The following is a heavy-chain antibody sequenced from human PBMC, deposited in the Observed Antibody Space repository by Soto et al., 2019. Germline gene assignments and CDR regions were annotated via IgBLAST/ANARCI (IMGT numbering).Heavy chain of an antibody. D-gene: IGHD1-26*01. CDR2: ISGSGGST. J-gene: IGHJ4*02. Sequence: EVQLLESGGGLVQPGGSLRLSCAASGFTFSSYAMSWVRQAPGKGLEWVSAISGSGGSTYYADSVKGRFTISRDNSKNTLYLQMNSLRVEDTAVYYCAGGYRSGSLGYWGQGTLVTVSS. CDR3: AGGYRSGSLGY. CDR1: GFTFSSYA. V-gene: IGHV3-23*01.